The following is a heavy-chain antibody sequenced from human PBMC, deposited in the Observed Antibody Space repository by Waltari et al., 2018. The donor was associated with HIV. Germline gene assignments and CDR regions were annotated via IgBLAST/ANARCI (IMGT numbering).Heavy chain of an antibody. CDR3: ARSITMIEGVPNWFDP. V-gene: IGHV4-38-2*02. Sequence: QVQVQESGPGLVQPSETLSLTCTVSGDSISSAFYCGWIRQPPGKGLEWIGSIYHTGNTYYNPSLKSRVTISVDTSKNQFFLRLFSVTAADTAMYYCARSITMIEGVPNWFDPWGQGTLVTVSS. CDR1: GDSISSAFY. J-gene: IGHJ5*02. D-gene: IGHD3-22*01. CDR2: IYHTGNT.